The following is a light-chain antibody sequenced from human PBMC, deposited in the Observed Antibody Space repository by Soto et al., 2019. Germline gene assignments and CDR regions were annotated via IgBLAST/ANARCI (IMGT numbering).Light chain of an antibody. V-gene: IGLV7-46*01. CDR1: TGPVTSSHY. CDR2: DTS. Sequence: QAVVTQEPSLTVSPGGTVTLTCGSSTGPVTSSHYPYWFQQKPGQAPRTLIYDTSIKHSWTPARFSGSLLGGKAAVTLSGAQPEDEAEYYCLLSYSDTRVFGGGTKLTVL. CDR3: LLSYSDTRV. J-gene: IGLJ3*02.